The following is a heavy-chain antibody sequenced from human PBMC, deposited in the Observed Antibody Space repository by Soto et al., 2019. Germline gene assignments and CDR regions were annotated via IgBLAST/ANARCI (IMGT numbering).Heavy chain of an antibody. J-gene: IGHJ4*02. CDR1: GFTFSSYA. Sequence: GGALRLSCAASGFTFSSYAMSWVRQAPGKGLEWVSDISGSGGSTYYADSVKGRFTISRDNSKNTLYLQMNSLRAEDTAVYYCAKKDRYDFWSGYPDYWGQGTLVTVSS. V-gene: IGHV3-23*01. CDR3: AKKDRYDFWSGYPDY. CDR2: ISGSGGST. D-gene: IGHD3-3*01.